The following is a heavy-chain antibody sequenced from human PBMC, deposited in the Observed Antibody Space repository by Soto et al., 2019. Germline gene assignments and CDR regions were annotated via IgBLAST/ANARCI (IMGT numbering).Heavy chain of an antibody. CDR2: LNPGNGNT. V-gene: IGHV1-3*01. CDR1: GYTFTNYA. J-gene: IGHJ2*01. CDR3: ARDQGIPYCGGDCYSDWYFDL. D-gene: IGHD2-21*01. Sequence: QVQLVQSGAEVKEPEASVKVSCRASGYTFTNYAIHWVRQAPGQRLEWMGWLNPGNGNTKYPQKFQGRVTITRDTSASTAYMFLSSLRSEDTAVYYCARDQGIPYCGGDCYSDWYFDLWGRGTLVTVSS.